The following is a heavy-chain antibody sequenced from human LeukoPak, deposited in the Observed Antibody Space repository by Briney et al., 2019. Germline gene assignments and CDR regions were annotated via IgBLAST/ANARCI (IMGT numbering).Heavy chain of an antibody. V-gene: IGHV3-21*04. D-gene: IGHD1-1*01. CDR2: ISSSSSYI. Sequence: GGSLRLSCAASGFTFSSYSMNWVRQAPGKGLEWVSSISSSSSYIYYADSVKGRFTISRDNAKNSLYLQMYSLRAEDTAVYYCAKAGTGTNMIFDYWGQGTLVTVSS. CDR1: GFTFSSYS. J-gene: IGHJ4*02. CDR3: AKAGTGTNMIFDY.